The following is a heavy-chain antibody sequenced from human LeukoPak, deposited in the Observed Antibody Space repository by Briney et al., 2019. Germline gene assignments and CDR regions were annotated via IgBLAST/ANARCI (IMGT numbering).Heavy chain of an antibody. D-gene: IGHD3-16*02. CDR3: ARAGPFGSYRYTSDS. CDR1: GFTFSSHW. Sequence: QAGGSLRLSCEVSGFTFSSHWMICVRQAPGKGLEWVANIKQDGSEKYYVDSVKGRSTISRDNAQNSLYLQMNSLRAEDTAVYYCARAGPFGSYRYTSDSWGQGTLVIVSS. V-gene: IGHV3-7*01. CDR2: IKQDGSEK. J-gene: IGHJ4*02.